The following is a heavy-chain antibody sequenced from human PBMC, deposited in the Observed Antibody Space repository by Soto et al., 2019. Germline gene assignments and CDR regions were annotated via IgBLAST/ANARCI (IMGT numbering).Heavy chain of an antibody. J-gene: IGHJ6*02. V-gene: IGHV4-34*01. CDR2: INHSGST. CDR1: GGSFSGYY. CDR3: ARGFMITFGGVIVKGNGMDV. Sequence: QVQLQQWGAGLLKPSETLSLTCAVYGGSFSGYYWSWIRQPPGKGLEWIGEINHSGSTNYNPSLNSRVTISVDTSKNQFSLKLSSVTAADTAVYYCARGFMITFGGVIVKGNGMDVWGQGTTVTVSS. D-gene: IGHD3-16*02.